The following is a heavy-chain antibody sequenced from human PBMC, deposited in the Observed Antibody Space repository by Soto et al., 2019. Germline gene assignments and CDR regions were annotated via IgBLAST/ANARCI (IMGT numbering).Heavy chain of an antibody. CDR2: INHSGST. CDR1: GGSFSGYY. Sequence: SETLSLTCAVYGGSFSGYYWSWIRQPPGKGLEWIGEINHSGSTNYNPSLKSRVTISVDTSKNQFSLKLSSVTAADTAVYYCARVGPITIPYYHYYFDYWGQGTLGTVSS. J-gene: IGHJ4*02. CDR3: ARVGPITIPYYHYYFDY. V-gene: IGHV4-34*01. D-gene: IGHD3-10*01.